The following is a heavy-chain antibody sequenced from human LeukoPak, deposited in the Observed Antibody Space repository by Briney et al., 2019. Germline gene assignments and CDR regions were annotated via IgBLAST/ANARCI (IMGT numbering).Heavy chain of an antibody. CDR2: ISSSSSYI. CDR1: GFTFSSYS. J-gene: IGHJ4*02. D-gene: IGHD3-16*01. CDR3: ARMGLSYYFDY. V-gene: IGHV3-21*01. Sequence: GGSLRLSCAASGFTFSSYSMNWVSQAPGKGLEWVSSISSSSSYIYYADSVKGRFTISRDNAKNSLYLQMNSLRAEDTAVYYCARMGLSYYFDYWGQGTPVTVSS.